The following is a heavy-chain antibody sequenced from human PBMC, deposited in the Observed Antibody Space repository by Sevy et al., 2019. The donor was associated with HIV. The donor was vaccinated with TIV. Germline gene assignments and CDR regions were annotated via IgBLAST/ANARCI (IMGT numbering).Heavy chain of an antibody. Sequence: ASVKVSCKVSGYSLTKLAMHWVRQAPGKGPEWLGTFDPEDGDPEDGKTIYAQKFPDRVIMTEDTSTDTAYMELSSLTSEDTAMYYCATTKDYYDSSGYPFDDWGQGTLVTVSS. D-gene: IGHD3-22*01. CDR1: GYSLTKLA. CDR2: FDPEDGDPEDGKT. V-gene: IGHV1-24*01. CDR3: ATTKDYYDSSGYPFDD. J-gene: IGHJ4*02.